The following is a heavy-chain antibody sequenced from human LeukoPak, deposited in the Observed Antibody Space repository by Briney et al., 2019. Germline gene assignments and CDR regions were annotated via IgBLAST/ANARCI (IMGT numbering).Heavy chain of an antibody. J-gene: IGHJ5*02. D-gene: IGHD2-2*01. Sequence: SETLSLTCTVSGGSISNGGDYWSWIRQHPGKGLEWIGYIYYSGSTYYNPSLKSRVTISVDPSKDQFSLKLTSVTAADTAVYYCARGPTGGYVGWFDPWGQGTLVTVSS. CDR1: GGSISNGGDY. CDR2: IYYSGST. V-gene: IGHV4-31*03. CDR3: ARGPTGGYVGWFDP.